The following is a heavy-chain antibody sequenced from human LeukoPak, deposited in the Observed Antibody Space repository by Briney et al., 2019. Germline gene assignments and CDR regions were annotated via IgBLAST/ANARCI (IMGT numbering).Heavy chain of an antibody. CDR3: ARDSAIVGAIYYMDV. V-gene: IGHV3-53*01. J-gene: IGHJ6*03. CDR2: IFSNGST. D-gene: IGHD1-26*01. CDR1: GFTVRSNY. Sequence: PGVSLRLSCAASGFTVRSNYMSWVRQAPGRGLEWVSVIFSNGSTYYADSVKGRFTSSRDNSKNKVFLQMNSLRAEDTAVYYCARDSAIVGAIYYMDVWGKGTTVTVSS.